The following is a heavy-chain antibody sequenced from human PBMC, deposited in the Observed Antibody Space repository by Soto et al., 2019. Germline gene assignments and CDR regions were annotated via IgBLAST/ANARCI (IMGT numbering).Heavy chain of an antibody. Sequence: ASVKVSCKASGYTFTSYGISWVRQAPGQGLEWMGWIGAYNGNTNYAQKLQGRVTMTTDTSTSTAYMELRSLRSDDTAVYYCARDLPGVYVWVLQTSDAFDIWGQGTMVTVSS. D-gene: IGHD3-16*01. J-gene: IGHJ3*02. CDR2: IGAYNGNT. CDR1: GYTFTSYG. CDR3: ARDLPGVYVWVLQTSDAFDI. V-gene: IGHV1-18*04.